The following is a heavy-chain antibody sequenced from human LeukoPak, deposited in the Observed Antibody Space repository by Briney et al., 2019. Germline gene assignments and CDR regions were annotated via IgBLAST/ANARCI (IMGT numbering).Heavy chain of an antibody. V-gene: IGHV1-69*13. CDR1: GGTFSSYA. CDR2: IIPIFGTA. Sequence: RASVKVSFKASGGTFSSYAISWVRQAPGQGLEWMGGIIPIFGTANYAQKFQGRVTITADESTSTAYMELSSLRSEDTAVYYCARAGDSGNLAWGQGTLVTVSS. CDR3: ARAGDSGNLA. D-gene: IGHD1-26*01. J-gene: IGHJ5*02.